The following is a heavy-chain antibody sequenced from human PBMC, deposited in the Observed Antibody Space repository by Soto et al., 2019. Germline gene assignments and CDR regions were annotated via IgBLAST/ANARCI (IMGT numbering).Heavy chain of an antibody. CDR2: IIPIFGTA. D-gene: IGHD3-22*01. J-gene: IGHJ4*02. Sequence: GASVKVSCKASGGTFSSYAISWVRQAPGQGLEWMGGIIPIFGTANYAQKFQGRVTITADKSTSTAYMELSSLRSEDTAVYYCARSSPEALYDSSGYFYFDYWGQGTLVTVSS. V-gene: IGHV1-69*06. CDR1: GGTFSSYA. CDR3: ARSSPEALYDSSGYFYFDY.